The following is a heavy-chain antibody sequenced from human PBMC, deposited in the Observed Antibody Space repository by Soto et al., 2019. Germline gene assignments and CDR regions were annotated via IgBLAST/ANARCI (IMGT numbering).Heavy chain of an antibody. CDR2: ISSGSDYI. Sequence: GSLRLSCAASGFTFSIYSMDWIRQAPGKGLEWVSAISSGSDYIYYADSVRGRFTIARDNAQKSLYLQMNSLRVEDTAVYYCARVMGSGWYVDYWGHGTLVTVSS. D-gene: IGHD6-19*01. J-gene: IGHJ4*01. CDR3: ARVMGSGWYVDY. CDR1: GFTFSIYS. V-gene: IGHV3-21*01.